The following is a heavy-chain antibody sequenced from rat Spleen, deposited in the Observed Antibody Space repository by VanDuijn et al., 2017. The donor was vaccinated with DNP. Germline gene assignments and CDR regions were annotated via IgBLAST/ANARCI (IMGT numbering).Heavy chain of an antibody. CDR1: GFSLTNYH. J-gene: IGHJ3*01. V-gene: IGHV2S12*01. D-gene: IGHD1-11*01. CDR2: ISNGGST. CDR3: TREGTALFAY. Sequence: QVQLKESGPGLVQPSQTLSLTCTVSGFSLTNYHVHWVRQPPGKGLEWIAAISNGGSTYYNSALKSRLSISRDTSKNQVFLKMNSLQTEDTAFYFCTREGTALFAYWGQGTLVTVSS.